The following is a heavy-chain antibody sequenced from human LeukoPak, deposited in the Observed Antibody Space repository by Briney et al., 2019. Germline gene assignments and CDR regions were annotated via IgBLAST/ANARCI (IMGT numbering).Heavy chain of an antibody. V-gene: IGHV3-64*01. Sequence: GGSLRLSCAASGFTFSSYAMHWVRQAPGKGLEYVSAISSNGGSTYYANSVKGRFTISRDNSKNTLYLQMGSLRAEDMAVYYCARDRGGYCSSTSCEGAFEIWGQGTMVTVSS. CDR3: ARDRGGYCSSTSCEGAFEI. CDR1: GFTFSSYA. D-gene: IGHD2-2*01. CDR2: ISSNGGST. J-gene: IGHJ3*02.